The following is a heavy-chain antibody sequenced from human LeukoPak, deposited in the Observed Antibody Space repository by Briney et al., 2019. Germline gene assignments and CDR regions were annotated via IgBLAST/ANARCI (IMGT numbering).Heavy chain of an antibody. D-gene: IGHD1-14*01. Sequence: GGSLRLSCADSGFTFSSYWMSWVRQAPGKGLEWVANIKQDGSEKYYVDSVKGRFTISRDNAKNSMYLQMNSLRAGDTAVYYCARDGNDGFDYWGQGTLVTVSS. CDR2: IKQDGSEK. CDR3: ARDGNDGFDY. CDR1: GFTFSSYW. V-gene: IGHV3-7*05. J-gene: IGHJ4*02.